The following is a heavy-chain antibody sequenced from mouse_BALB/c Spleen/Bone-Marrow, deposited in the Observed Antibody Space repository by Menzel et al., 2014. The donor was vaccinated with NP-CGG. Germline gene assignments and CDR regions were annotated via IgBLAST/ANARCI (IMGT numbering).Heavy chain of an antibody. J-gene: IGHJ4*01. Sequence: QVQLQQSGAELAKPGASVKMSCKASGYTFTSYGMHWVKQRPGQGLEWIGYINPSNGYTEYNEKFKDKATLTADKSSSTAYMQLSSLTSEDSAVYYCAIMTYDAMDYWGQGTSVTVSS. V-gene: IGHV1-4*01. CDR3: AIMTYDAMDY. CDR2: INPSNGYT. CDR1: GYTFTSYG.